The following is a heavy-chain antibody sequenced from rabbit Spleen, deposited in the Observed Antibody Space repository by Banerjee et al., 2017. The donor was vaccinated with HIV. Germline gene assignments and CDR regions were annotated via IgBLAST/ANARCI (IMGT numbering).Heavy chain of an antibody. Sequence: QEELEESGGGLVKPEGSLTFTCKASGFSFSDRDVMCWVRQAPGKGLEWIACINTATGKPVYATWAKGRFTISTTSSTTVTLQMTSLTVADTATYFCARDLAGAIGWNFGWWGQGTLVTVS. CDR2: INTATGKP. CDR3: ARDLAGAIGWNFGW. V-gene: IGHV1S45*01. CDR1: GFSFSDRDV. D-gene: IGHD4-1*01. J-gene: IGHJ3*01.